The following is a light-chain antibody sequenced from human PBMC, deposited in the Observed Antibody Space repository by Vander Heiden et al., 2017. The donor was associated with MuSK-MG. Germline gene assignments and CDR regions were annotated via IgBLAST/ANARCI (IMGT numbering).Light chain of an antibody. CDR1: ISNVGNGF. J-gene: IGLJ2*01. V-gene: IGLV1-51*01. CDR2: DNT. Sequence: QSVLTQPPSVSAAPGKRVTISCSGSISNVGNGFLSWYQQLPGTAPKLLIYDNTKRLSGIPARFSASKSGTSATLDISGLQTGDEADYYCGTWDTRLGCVVFGGGTRLKVL. CDR3: GTWDTRLGCVV.